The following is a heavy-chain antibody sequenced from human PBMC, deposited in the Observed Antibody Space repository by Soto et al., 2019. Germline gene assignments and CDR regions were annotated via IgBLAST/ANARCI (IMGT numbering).Heavy chain of an antibody. V-gene: IGHV2-5*02. Sequence: SGPTLVKPTQTLTLTCTFSGFSLSTSGVGVGWIRQPPGKALEWLALIYWDDDKRYSPSLKSRLTITKDTSKNQVVLTMTNMDPVDTATYYCARLINYYDSSGYWFDPWGQGTLVTVSS. D-gene: IGHD3-22*01. J-gene: IGHJ5*02. CDR2: IYWDDDK. CDR3: ARLINYYDSSGYWFDP. CDR1: GFSLSTSGVG.